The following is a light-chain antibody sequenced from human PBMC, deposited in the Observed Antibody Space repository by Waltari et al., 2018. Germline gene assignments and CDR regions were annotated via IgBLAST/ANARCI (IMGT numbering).Light chain of an antibody. CDR2: DAS. V-gene: IGKV1-33*01. CDR1: QDITNF. Sequence: DIQLTQSPSSLSASVGDRVTIPCQASQDITNFLNWYQQKPGKAPKLLIYDASKLQTGVPSRFSGSGSGTDFTFTITSLQPEDAATYFCQQYDNLPPLSFGGGTKVDIK. CDR3: QQYDNLPPLS. J-gene: IGKJ4*01.